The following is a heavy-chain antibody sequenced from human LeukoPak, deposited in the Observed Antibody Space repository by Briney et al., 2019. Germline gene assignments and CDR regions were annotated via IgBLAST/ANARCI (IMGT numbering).Heavy chain of an antibody. D-gene: IGHD3-10*01. Sequence: SGTLSLTCTVSGGTISSYYWSWIRQPPGKGLEWIGYIYYSGSTNYNPSLKSRVTISVDTSKNQSSLKLSSVTAADTAVYYCARTRSGSYYRGNDWFDPWGQGTLVTVSS. V-gene: IGHV4-59*01. J-gene: IGHJ5*02. CDR2: IYYSGST. CDR1: GGTISSYY. CDR3: ARTRSGSYYRGNDWFDP.